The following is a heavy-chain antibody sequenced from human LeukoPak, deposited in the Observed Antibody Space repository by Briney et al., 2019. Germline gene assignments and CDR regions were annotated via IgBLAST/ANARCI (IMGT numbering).Heavy chain of an antibody. CDR3: ARSGPTHYYYYYMDV. Sequence: ASVKVSCKASGYTFTSYGISWVRQAPGQGLEWMGWISAYNGNTNHAQKLQGRVTMTTDTSTSTAYMELRSLRSDDTAVYYCARSGPTHYYYYYMDVWGKGTTVTISS. J-gene: IGHJ6*03. V-gene: IGHV1-18*01. D-gene: IGHD1-1*01. CDR2: ISAYNGNT. CDR1: GYTFTSYG.